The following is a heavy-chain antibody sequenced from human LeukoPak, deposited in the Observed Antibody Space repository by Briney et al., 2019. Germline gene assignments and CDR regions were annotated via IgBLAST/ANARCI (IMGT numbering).Heavy chain of an antibody. CDR3: ASALNYYDGSGYDPGDY. CDR1: GFTFSSYA. J-gene: IGHJ4*02. D-gene: IGHD3-22*01. V-gene: IGHV3-23*01. Sequence: GGSLRLSCAASGFTFSSYAMSWVRHAPGKGLGWVSAISGSGGSTYYADPVKGRFTISRDNSKNTLYLQMNSLRAEDTAVYYCASALNYYDGSGYDPGDYWGQGTLVTVSS. CDR2: ISGSGGST.